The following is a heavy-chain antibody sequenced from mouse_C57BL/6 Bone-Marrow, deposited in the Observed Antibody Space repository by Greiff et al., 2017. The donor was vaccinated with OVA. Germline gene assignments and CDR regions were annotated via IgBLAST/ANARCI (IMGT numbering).Heavy chain of an antibody. V-gene: IGHV1-80*01. CDR2: IYPGDGDT. D-gene: IGHD3-2*02. Sequence: VQLQQSGAELVKPGASVKISCKASGYAFSSYWMNWVKQRPGKGLEWIGQIYPGDGDTNYNGKFKGKATLTADKSSRTAYMQLSSLTSEDSAVYFCARSRQLRLPFDYWGQGTTLTVSS. CDR3: ARSRQLRLPFDY. CDR1: GYAFSSYW. J-gene: IGHJ2*01.